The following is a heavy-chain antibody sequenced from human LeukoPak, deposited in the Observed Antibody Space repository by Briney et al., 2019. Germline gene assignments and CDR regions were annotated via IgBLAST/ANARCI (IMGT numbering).Heavy chain of an antibody. CDR3: ASSYGSGRGY. J-gene: IGHJ4*02. Sequence: GGSLRLSCAASGFTFSSYTMNWVRQALGKGLEWVSYISSTSSTLYYADSVKGRFTISRDNAKNSLYLQMISLRDEDTAVYYCASSYGSGRGYWGQGTLVTVSS. CDR1: GFTFSSYT. D-gene: IGHD3-10*01. V-gene: IGHV3-48*02. CDR2: ISSTSSTL.